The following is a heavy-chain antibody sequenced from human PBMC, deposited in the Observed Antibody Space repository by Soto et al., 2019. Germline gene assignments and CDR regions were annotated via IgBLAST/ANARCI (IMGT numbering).Heavy chain of an antibody. J-gene: IGHJ4*02. D-gene: IGHD3-22*01. CDR3: ARGDGDYYDGNGYLGRH. Sequence: EVQLVESGGGLVQPGGSLTLSCAASGFTFSSYWMHWVRQAPGKGLVWVARIKSDGSGTIYEDSVKGRLTISRDNARNTLYLQMNRLRAEDTAVYFCARGDGDYYDGNGYLGRHWGQGPLVTVSS. CDR1: GFTFSSYW. V-gene: IGHV3-74*01. CDR2: IKSDGSGT.